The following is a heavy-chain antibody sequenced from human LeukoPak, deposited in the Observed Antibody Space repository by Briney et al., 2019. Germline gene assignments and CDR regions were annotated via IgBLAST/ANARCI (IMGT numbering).Heavy chain of an antibody. Sequence: GGSLRLSCAASGFTFRGYGMHWVRQSPGKGLEWVAFIQYDGAHSYYADSVKGRFTISRDSSENTLYLQMNSLRAEDTAVYYCARVQSYSNSPLDSWGQGTLVTVSS. CDR2: IQYDGAHS. D-gene: IGHD6-6*01. CDR3: ARVQSYSNSPLDS. J-gene: IGHJ4*02. CDR1: GFTFRGYG. V-gene: IGHV3-30*02.